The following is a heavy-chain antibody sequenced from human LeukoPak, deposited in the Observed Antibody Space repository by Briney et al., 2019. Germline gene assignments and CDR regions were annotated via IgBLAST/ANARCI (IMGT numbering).Heavy chain of an antibody. D-gene: IGHD1-26*01. CDR3: ARGGVDSGSYFGYFDY. CDR2: ISAYNGNT. J-gene: IGHJ4*02. Sequence: GSVKVSFKASCYTFSSYGISWVRQAPGQGVGGVGWISAYNGNTNYAQKLQGRVTMTTDTSTSTAYMELRSLRSDDTAVYYCARGGVDSGSYFGYFDYWGQGTLVTVSS. V-gene: IGHV1-18*01. CDR1: CYTFSSYG.